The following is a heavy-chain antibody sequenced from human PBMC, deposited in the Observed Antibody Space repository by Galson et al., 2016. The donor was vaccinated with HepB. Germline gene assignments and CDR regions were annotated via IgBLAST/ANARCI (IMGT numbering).Heavy chain of an antibody. CDR2: INHSGNT. V-gene: IGHV4-34*01. CDR3: ARGTYYDSATRFDP. J-gene: IGHJ5*02. CDR1: GGTFNGYY. Sequence: ETLSLTCAVFGGTFNGYYWTWIRQPPGEGLEWIGEINHSGNTNYNPSPKSRVNLSVDMSKKQFTLELTSVTAADTAIYYCARGTYYDSATRFDPWGQGTPVTVAS. D-gene: IGHD3-3*01.